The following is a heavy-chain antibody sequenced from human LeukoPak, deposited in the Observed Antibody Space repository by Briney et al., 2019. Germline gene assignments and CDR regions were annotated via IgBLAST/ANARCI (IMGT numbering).Heavy chain of an antibody. CDR2: IYPGDSDT. CDR1: GYSLTSYW. J-gene: IGHJ4*02. Sequence: GESLKISCKGSGYSLTSYWIGWVRQMPGKGLEWMGIIYPGDSDTRYSPSFQGQVTISADKSISTAYLQWSSLKASDTAMYYCARQGTYYYGSGSYYNWGQGTLVTVSS. CDR3: ARQGTYYYGSGSYYN. V-gene: IGHV5-51*01. D-gene: IGHD3-10*01.